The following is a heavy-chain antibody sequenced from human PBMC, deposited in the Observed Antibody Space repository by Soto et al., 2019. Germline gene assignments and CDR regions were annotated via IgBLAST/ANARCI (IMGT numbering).Heavy chain of an antibody. CDR2: ISYDGRNK. V-gene: IGHV3-30*04. J-gene: IGHJ6*02. Sequence: GGSLRLSCAASVFTFSSYAMHWVRQAPGKGLEWVAVISYDGRNKYYADSVKGRFTISRDNSKNTLYLQMNSLRGEDTAMYYSARSSAVDYYYYHLYVWGQGTTVTLSS. D-gene: IGHD3-16*01. CDR1: VFTFSSYA. CDR3: ARSSAVDYYYYHLYV.